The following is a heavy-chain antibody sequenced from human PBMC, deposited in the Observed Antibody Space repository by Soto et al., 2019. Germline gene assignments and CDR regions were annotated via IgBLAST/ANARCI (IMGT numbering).Heavy chain of an antibody. CDR1: GGSITSNAYY. CDR2: IYYSGSA. CDR3: ARRPKRGSYSWCFDY. D-gene: IGHD1-26*01. Sequence: QLQLQESGPGLVKPSETLSLTCTVSGGSITSNAYYWGWIRQPPGKGLEWLGYIYYSGSASYNPSLKTRVPMSVDTSKNQFSLKLSSLTAADTAVYYCARRPKRGSYSWCFDYWGQGTLVTVSS. V-gene: IGHV4-39*01. J-gene: IGHJ4*02.